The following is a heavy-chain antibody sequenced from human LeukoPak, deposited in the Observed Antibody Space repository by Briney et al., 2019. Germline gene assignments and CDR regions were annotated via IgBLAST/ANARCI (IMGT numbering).Heavy chain of an antibody. CDR3: ANHPQFYYFDY. CDR1: GFTFSSYA. D-gene: IGHD7-27*01. V-gene: IGHV3-23*01. Sequence: GSLRLSCAASGFTFSSYAMSWVRQAPGKGLDWVSAISGSGGSTYYADSVKGRFTISRDNSKNTLYLQMNSLRAEDTAVYYCANHPQFYYFDYWGQGTLVTVSS. J-gene: IGHJ4*02. CDR2: ISGSGGST.